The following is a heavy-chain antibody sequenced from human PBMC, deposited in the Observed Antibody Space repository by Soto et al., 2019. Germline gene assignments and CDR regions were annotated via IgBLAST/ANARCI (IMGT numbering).Heavy chain of an antibody. CDR2: ISHTGTA. CDR3: ARNYDSSGYTPFDP. V-gene: IGHV4-39*01. CDR1: GGSISDNDYY. Sequence: SETLSLTCTVSGGSISDNDYYWNWIRQPPGKGLEWIGTISHTGTAYYNPSLESRVAISVGTSKNQFSLKLSSVTAAVTAVYYCARNYDSSGYTPFDPWGQGTLVTVS. J-gene: IGHJ5*02. D-gene: IGHD3-22*01.